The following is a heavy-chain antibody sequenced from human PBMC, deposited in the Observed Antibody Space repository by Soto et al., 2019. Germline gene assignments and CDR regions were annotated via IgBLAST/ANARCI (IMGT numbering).Heavy chain of an antibody. J-gene: IGHJ6*02. Sequence: EEQLVESGGGLVQPGGSLRLSCVASGFILSGYDMHWVRQATGEGLEWVSAIGTAGDPYYSGSVKGRFTISRGNAENSVYLQMNSLRAGDTAVYYSARAGYDSSGYYFYAMDVWGPGTTVTVSS. CDR2: IGTAGDP. D-gene: IGHD3-22*01. CDR1: GFILSGYD. V-gene: IGHV3-13*05. CDR3: ARAGYDSSGYYFYAMDV.